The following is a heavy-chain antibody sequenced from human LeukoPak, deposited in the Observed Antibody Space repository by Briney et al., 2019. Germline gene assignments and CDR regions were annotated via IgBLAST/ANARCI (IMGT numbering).Heavy chain of an antibody. Sequence: SQTLSLTCTVSGGSISSGGYYWSWIRQPPGKGLEWIGYIYHSGSTYYNPSLKSRVTISVDRSKNQFSLKLSSVTAADTAVYYCARVHAGPAATLDYWGQGTLVTVSS. J-gene: IGHJ4*02. CDR2: IYHSGST. CDR1: GGSISSGGYY. CDR3: ARVHAGPAATLDY. D-gene: IGHD2-2*01. V-gene: IGHV4-30-2*01.